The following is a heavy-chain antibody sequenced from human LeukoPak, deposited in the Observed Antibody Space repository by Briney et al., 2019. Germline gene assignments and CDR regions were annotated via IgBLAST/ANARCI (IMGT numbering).Heavy chain of an antibody. CDR2: IWYDGSNK. CDR3: ARDRRYSSSYSVLDY. V-gene: IGHV3-33*01. J-gene: IGHJ4*02. D-gene: IGHD6-6*01. Sequence: GGSLRLSCAASVFTFSSYDMHWVRQAPGKGLEWVAVIWYDGSNKYYADSVKGRFTISRDNSKNTLYLQMNSLRAEDTAVYYCARDRRYSSSYSVLDYWGQGTLVTVSS. CDR1: VFTFSSYD.